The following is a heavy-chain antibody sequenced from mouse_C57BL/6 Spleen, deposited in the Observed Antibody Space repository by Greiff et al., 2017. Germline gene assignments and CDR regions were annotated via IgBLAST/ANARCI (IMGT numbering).Heavy chain of an antibody. Sequence: DVQLVESGGGLVQPGGSMKLSCAASGFTFSDAWMDWVRQSPEKGLEWVAEIRNKANNHATYYAESVKGRFTISRDDSKSSVYLQMNSLRAEDTGIYYCTFITTVGGDFDYWGQGTTLTVSS. J-gene: IGHJ2*01. CDR1: GFTFSDAW. CDR3: TFITTVGGDFDY. D-gene: IGHD1-1*01. V-gene: IGHV6-6*01. CDR2: IRNKANNHAT.